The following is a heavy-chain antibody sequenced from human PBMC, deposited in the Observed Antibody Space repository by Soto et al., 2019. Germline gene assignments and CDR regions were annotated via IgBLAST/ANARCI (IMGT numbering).Heavy chain of an antibody. J-gene: IGHJ6*02. Sequence: SLRLSCAASGFTFDDYAMHWVRQAPGKGLEWVSGISWNSGSIGYADSVKGRFTISRDNAKNSLYLQMNSLRAEDTALYYCAKDANPFWSGYYTNYYYYGMDVWGQGTTVTVSS. CDR3: AKDANPFWSGYYTNYYYYGMDV. CDR2: ISWNSGSI. D-gene: IGHD3-3*01. CDR1: GFTFDDYA. V-gene: IGHV3-9*01.